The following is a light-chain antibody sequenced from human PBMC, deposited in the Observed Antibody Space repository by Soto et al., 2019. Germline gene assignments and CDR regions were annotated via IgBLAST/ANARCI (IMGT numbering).Light chain of an antibody. J-gene: IGKJ1*01. CDR3: QQYGRSPQWT. CDR1: QSVSSSY. Sequence: EIVLTQSPGTLSLSPGERATLSCGASQSVSSSYLAWYQQKPGQAPRLLIYGASSRATGIPDRFSGSGSGTDFTLTISRLEPEDFAVYYCQQYGRSPQWTFGQGTKVEIK. CDR2: GAS. V-gene: IGKV3-20*01.